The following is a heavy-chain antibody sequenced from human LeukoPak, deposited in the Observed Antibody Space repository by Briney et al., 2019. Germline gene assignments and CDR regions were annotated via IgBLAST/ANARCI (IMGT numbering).Heavy chain of an antibody. CDR1: GGTFSSYA. J-gene: IGHJ4*02. CDR2: IIPIFGTA. Sequence: SVKVSCKASGGTFSSYAISWVRQAPGQGLEWMGRIIPIFGTANYAQKFQGRVTITTDESTSTAYMELSSLRSEDTAVYYCALLANYDYVWGSSLYFDYWGQGALVTVSS. V-gene: IGHV1-69*05. D-gene: IGHD3-16*01. CDR3: ALLANYDYVWGSSLYFDY.